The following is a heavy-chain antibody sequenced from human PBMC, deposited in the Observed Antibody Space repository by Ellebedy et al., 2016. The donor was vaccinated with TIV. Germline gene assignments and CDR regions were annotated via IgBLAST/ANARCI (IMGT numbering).Heavy chain of an antibody. Sequence: GESLKISCAASGFTFSSYSMNWVRQAPGKGLAWVSYIGNSDTKYYADSVRGRFTISRDKAKKSVYLQMNNLRVEDTGVYYCARDAMIWIFDSWGQGTLVTVSS. D-gene: IGHD3-22*01. V-gene: IGHV3-48*01. CDR3: ARDAMIWIFDS. J-gene: IGHJ4*02. CDR2: IGNSDTK. CDR1: GFTFSSYS.